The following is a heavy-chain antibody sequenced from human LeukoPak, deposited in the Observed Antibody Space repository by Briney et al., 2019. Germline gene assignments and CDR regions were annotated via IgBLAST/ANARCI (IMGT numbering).Heavy chain of an antibody. D-gene: IGHD1-1*01. V-gene: IGHV3-23*01. J-gene: IGHJ4*02. CDR2: ISGSGGST. CDR1: GFTFSNYA. Sequence: GSLRLSCAASGFTFSNYAMSWVRQAPGKGLEWVSAISGSGGSTYYADSVKGRFTISRDNSKNTLHLQMNSLRAEDTAVYYCAKARNWNDFDYWGQGTLVTVSS. CDR3: AKARNWNDFDY.